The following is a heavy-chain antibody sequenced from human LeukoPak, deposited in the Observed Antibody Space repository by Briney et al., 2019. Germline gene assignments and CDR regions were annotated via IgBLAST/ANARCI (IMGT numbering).Heavy chain of an antibody. V-gene: IGHV4-59*01. Sequence: SETLSLTCTVSGGPISSYYWSWIRQPPGKGLEWIGYIYYSGSTDYNPSLKSRVTISVDTSKNQFSLKLSSVTAADTAVYYCARDADSSGWYWMFDPWGQGTLVTVSS. CDR2: IYYSGST. J-gene: IGHJ5*02. D-gene: IGHD6-19*01. CDR1: GGPISSYY. CDR3: ARDADSSGWYWMFDP.